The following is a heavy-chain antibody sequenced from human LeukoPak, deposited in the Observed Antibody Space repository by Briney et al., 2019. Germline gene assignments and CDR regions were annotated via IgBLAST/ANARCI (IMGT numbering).Heavy chain of an antibody. CDR1: GYGFTSYW. CDR2: IYPGDSDT. D-gene: IGHD3-10*01. Sequence: GGSLRLSCKGSGYGFTSYWICWVRQMPGKGLEWMGIIYPGDSDTRYSPSFQGQVTISADKSISTAYLQWSSLKASDTAMYYCARHRSQMVPDYWGQGTLVTVPS. V-gene: IGHV5-51*01. CDR3: ARHRSQMVPDY. J-gene: IGHJ4*02.